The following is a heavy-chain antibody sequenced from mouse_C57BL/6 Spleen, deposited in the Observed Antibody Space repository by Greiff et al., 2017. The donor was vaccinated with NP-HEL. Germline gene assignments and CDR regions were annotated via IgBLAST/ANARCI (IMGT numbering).Heavy chain of an antibody. J-gene: IGHJ4*01. Sequence: EVQGVESGGGLVKPGGSLKLSCAASGFTFSSYTMSWVRQTPEKRLEWVATISGGGGNTYYPDSVKGRFTISRDNAKNTLYLRMSSLRSEDTVLYYCASLRGGTTVVPTAMDYWGQGTSVTVSS. D-gene: IGHD1-1*01. V-gene: IGHV5-9*01. CDR2: ISGGGGNT. CDR1: GFTFSSYT. CDR3: ASLRGGTTVVPTAMDY.